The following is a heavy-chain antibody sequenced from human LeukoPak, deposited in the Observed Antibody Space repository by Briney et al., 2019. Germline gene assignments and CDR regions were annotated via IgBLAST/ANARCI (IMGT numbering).Heavy chain of an antibody. Sequence: QSSETLSLTCAVYGGSFSGYYWSWIRQPPGKGLEWIGEINHSGSTNYNPSLKSRVTISLDTSKNHFSLKLSSVTAADTAVYYCARGAYFYGSGINWFDPWGQGTLITVSS. CDR1: GGSFSGYY. D-gene: IGHD3-10*01. V-gene: IGHV4-34*01. J-gene: IGHJ5*02. CDR3: ARGAYFYGSGINWFDP. CDR2: INHSGST.